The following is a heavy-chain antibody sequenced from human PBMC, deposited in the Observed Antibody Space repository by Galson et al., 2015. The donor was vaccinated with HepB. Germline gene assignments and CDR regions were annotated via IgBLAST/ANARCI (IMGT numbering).Heavy chain of an antibody. J-gene: IGHJ6*02. V-gene: IGHV1-69*13. CDR2: IIPIFGTA. D-gene: IGHD2-21*01. CDR3: ARATAVVIPYYYGMDV. Sequence: SVKVSCKASGGTFSSYAISWVRQAPGQGLEWMGGIIPIFGTANYAQKFQGRVTITADESTSTACMELSSLRSEDTAVYYCARATAVVIPYYYGMDVWGQGTTVTVSS. CDR1: GGTFSSYA.